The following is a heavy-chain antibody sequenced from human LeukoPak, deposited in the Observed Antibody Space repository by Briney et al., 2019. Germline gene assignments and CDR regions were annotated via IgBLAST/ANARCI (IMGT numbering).Heavy chain of an antibody. J-gene: IGHJ5*02. CDR3: AKYYYDSSGYFNWFDP. CDR1: GGSFSDYY. Sequence: SETLSLTCAVYGGSFSDYYWSWIRQPPGKGLEWIGEINHSGSTNYNPSLKSRVNISVDTSKNQFSLKLNSVTAADTAVYYCAKYYYDSSGYFNWFDPWGQGTLVTVSS. D-gene: IGHD3-22*01. CDR2: INHSGST. V-gene: IGHV4-34*01.